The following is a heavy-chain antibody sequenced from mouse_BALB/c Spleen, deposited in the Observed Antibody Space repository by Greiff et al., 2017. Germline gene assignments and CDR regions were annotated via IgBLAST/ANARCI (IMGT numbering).Heavy chain of an antibody. Sequence: VQLQQSGAELVRPGTSVKLSCKASGYAFTDYLIEWVKQRPGQGLEWIGVIYPGSGGTNYNEKFKGKATLTADKSSSTAYMQLSSLTSDDSAVYFCAREHCGSSCYAMDYWGQGTSVTVSS. CDR1: GYAFTDYL. V-gene: IGHV1-54*03. CDR2: IYPGSGGT. CDR3: AREHCGSSCYAMDY. J-gene: IGHJ4*01. D-gene: IGHD1-1*01.